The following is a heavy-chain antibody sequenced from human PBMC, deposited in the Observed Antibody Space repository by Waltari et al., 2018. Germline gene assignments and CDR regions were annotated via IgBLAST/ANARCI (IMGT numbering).Heavy chain of an antibody. Sequence: QVQLVQSGAEVKKPGASVKVSCKASGYTFTGYYMHWVRQAPGQGLEWMGRINPNSGGTNDAQKFQVRFTMTRDTSISTAYMELSRLRSDDTAVYYCASWYSRDGDWFDPWGQGTLVTVSS. D-gene: IGHD6-13*01. CDR1: GYTFTGYY. CDR3: ASWYSRDGDWFDP. V-gene: IGHV1-2*06. CDR2: INPNSGGT. J-gene: IGHJ5*02.